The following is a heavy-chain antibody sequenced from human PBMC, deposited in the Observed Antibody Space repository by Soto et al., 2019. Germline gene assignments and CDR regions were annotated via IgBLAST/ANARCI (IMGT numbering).Heavy chain of an antibody. Sequence: SETLSLTCTVSGGSISSRSYYWGWIRQPPGKGLEWIGSIYYSGSTYYNPSLKSRVTISVDTSKNQFSLKLSSVTAADTAVYYCARQVRSGGYVGDYFDYWGQGTLVTVSS. CDR3: ARQVRSGGYVGDYFDY. D-gene: IGHD6-19*01. CDR2: IYYSGST. J-gene: IGHJ4*02. V-gene: IGHV4-39*01. CDR1: GGSISSRSYY.